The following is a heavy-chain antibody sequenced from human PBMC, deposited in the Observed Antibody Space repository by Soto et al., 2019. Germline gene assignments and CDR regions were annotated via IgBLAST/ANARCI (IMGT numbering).Heavy chain of an antibody. CDR2: INAGNGNT. J-gene: IGHJ5*02. CDR1: GYTFTSYA. V-gene: IGHV1-3*01. CDR3: ARAPISGNWFYP. Sequence: ASVKVSCKASGYTFTSYAMHWVRQAPGQRLEWMGWINAGNGNTKYSQKFQGRVTITTDTSTSTAYMELRSLRSDDTAVYYCARAPISGNWFYPWGQGTLVTVSS.